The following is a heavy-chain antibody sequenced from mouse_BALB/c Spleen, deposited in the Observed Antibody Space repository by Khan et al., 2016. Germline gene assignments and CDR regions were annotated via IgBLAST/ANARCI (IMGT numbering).Heavy chain of an antibody. Sequence: EVQLVESGPGLVKPSQSLSLTCTVTGYSITSDYAWYWIRQFPGNKLEWMGYINYSGSTSYNPSLKSRISITRDTSKNQFFLQLNSVTPEDKATYYCARLSAHYAMDYWGQGTSVTVSS. V-gene: IGHV3-2*02. CDR2: INYSGST. CDR3: ARLSAHYAMDY. J-gene: IGHJ4*01. CDR1: GYSITSDYA.